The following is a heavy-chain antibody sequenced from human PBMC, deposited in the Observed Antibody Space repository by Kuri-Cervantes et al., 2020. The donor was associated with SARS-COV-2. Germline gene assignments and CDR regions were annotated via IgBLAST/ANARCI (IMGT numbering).Heavy chain of an antibody. V-gene: IGHV3-21*01. J-gene: IGHJ3*02. CDR1: GFTFNSYS. CDR2: ISTSSSYI. Sequence: GESLKISCAASGFTFNSYSMNWVRQAPGKGLEWVSSISTSSSYIYYADSVKGRFTISRDTAKNSLYLQMHSLRSEDTAVYYCARDSNKRLYGEVLSPGDAFDIWGQGTMVTVSS. D-gene: IGHD3-10*01. CDR3: ARDSNKRLYGEVLSPGDAFDI.